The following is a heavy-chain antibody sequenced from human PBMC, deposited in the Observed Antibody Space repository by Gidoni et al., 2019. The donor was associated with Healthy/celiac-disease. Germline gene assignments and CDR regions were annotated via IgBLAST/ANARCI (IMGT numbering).Heavy chain of an antibody. CDR2: IYTSGST. D-gene: IGHD2-8*01. V-gene: IGHV4-61*02. J-gene: IGHJ6*02. Sequence: QVQLQESGPGLVKPSQTLSLTCTVSGVSISSGSYYWSWIRQPAGKGLEWIGRIYTSGSTNYNPSIKSRVTISVDTSKNQFSLKLSSVTAADTAVYYCAREGVDLLYYYGMDVWGQGTTVTVSS. CDR1: GVSISSGSYY. CDR3: AREGVDLLYYYGMDV.